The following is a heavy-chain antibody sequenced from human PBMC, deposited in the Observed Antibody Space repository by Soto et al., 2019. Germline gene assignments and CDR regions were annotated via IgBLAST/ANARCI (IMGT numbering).Heavy chain of an antibody. CDR1: GFTVSNNY. D-gene: IGHD3-10*01. CDR3: AKRNASGQRGNWFDP. V-gene: IGHV3-53*01. Sequence: GGSLRLSCAASGFTVSNNYMTWVRQAPGKGLEWVSVIYSGGSTYYADSVKGRITISRDSSKNTLYLQMNNLRVEDTAVYYCAKRNASGQRGNWFDPWGQGTLVTVSS. J-gene: IGHJ5*02. CDR2: IYSGGST.